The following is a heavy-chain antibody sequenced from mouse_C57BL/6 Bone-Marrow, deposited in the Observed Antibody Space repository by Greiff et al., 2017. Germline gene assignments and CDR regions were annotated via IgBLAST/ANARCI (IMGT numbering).Heavy chain of an antibody. CDR3: ARPGRGFDY. CDR1: GFTFSSYG. V-gene: IGHV5-6*01. CDR2: ISSGGSYT. Sequence: DVQLQESGGDLVKPGGSLKLSCAASGFTFSSYGMSWVRQTPDKRLEWVATISSGGSYTYYPDSVKGRFTISRDNAKNTLYLQMSSLKSEDTAMYYCARPGRGFDYWGQGTTLTVSS. D-gene: IGHD3-3*01. J-gene: IGHJ2*01.